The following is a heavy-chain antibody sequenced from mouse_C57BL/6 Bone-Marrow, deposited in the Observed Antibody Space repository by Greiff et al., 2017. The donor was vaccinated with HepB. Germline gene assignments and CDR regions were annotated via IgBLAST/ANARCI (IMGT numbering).Heavy chain of an antibody. V-gene: IGHV1-72*01. CDR2: IDPNSGGT. CDR3: ARSGDYGSSSAWFAY. CDR1: GYTFTSYW. J-gene: IGHJ3*01. D-gene: IGHD1-1*01. Sequence: QVQLKQPGAELVKPGASVKLSCKASGYTFTSYWMHWVKQRPGRGLGWIGRIDPNSGGTKYNEKFKSKATLTVDKPSSTAYMQLSSLTSEDSAVYYCARSGDYGSSSAWFAYWGQGTLVTVSA.